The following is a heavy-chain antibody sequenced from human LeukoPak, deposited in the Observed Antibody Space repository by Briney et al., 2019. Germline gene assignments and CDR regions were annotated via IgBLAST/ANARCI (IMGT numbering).Heavy chain of an antibody. D-gene: IGHD3-9*01. CDR3: ARDGYDILTGKDRGFDY. CDR2: IYTSGST. J-gene: IGHJ4*02. Sequence: SETLSLTCIVSGGSISSYYWSWIRQPAGKGLEWIGRIYTSGSTNYNPSLKSRVTMSVDTSKNQFSLKLSSVTAADTAVYYCARDGYDILTGKDRGFDYWGQGTLVTVSS. CDR1: GGSISSYY. V-gene: IGHV4-4*07.